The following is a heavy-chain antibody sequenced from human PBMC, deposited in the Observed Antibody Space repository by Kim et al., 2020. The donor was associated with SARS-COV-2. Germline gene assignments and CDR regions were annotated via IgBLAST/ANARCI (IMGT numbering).Heavy chain of an antibody. CDR2: ISSSSSYI. J-gene: IGHJ4*02. CDR1: GFTFSSYS. D-gene: IGHD2-2*01. V-gene: IGHV3-21*01. CDR3: ARAMRYCSSTSCRGLFDY. Sequence: GGSLRLSCAASGFTFSSYSMNWVRQAPGKGLEWVSSISSSSSYIYYADSVKGRFTISRDNAKNSLYLQMNSLRAEDTAVYYCARAMRYCSSTSCRGLFDYWGQGTLVTVSS.